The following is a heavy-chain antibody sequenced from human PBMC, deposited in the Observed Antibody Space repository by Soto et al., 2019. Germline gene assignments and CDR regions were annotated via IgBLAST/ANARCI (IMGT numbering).Heavy chain of an antibody. D-gene: IGHD5-18*01. J-gene: IGHJ4*02. V-gene: IGHV3-23*01. Sequence: EVQLLESGGGLVQPGGSLRLSCAASGFTFSTYAMTWVRQAPGKGLEWVSAISASGGSTYYADSVKGRFTISRDNSKNALSLQMKSLRVEYTAVYYCAKVGFPYSYGYLFYYWGQGTLVTVSS. CDR1: GFTFSTYA. CDR2: ISASGGST. CDR3: AKVGFPYSYGYLFYY.